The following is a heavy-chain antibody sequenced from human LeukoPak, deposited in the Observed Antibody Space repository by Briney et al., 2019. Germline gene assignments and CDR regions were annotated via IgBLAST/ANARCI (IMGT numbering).Heavy chain of an antibody. CDR2: IYHSGST. CDR3: ARVDGRFDP. CDR1: GDSISSGGYA. J-gene: IGHJ5*02. V-gene: IGHV4-30-2*01. D-gene: IGHD3/OR15-3a*01. Sequence: PSQTLSLTCAVSGDSISSGGYAWRWIRQPPGKGLEWIGYIYHSGSTYYNPSLKSRITISLDRSKNQFSLKLSSVTAADTAVYYCARVDGRFDPWGQGTLVTVSS.